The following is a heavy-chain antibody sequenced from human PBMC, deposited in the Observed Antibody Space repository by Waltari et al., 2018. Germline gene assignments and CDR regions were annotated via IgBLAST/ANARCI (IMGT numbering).Heavy chain of an antibody. Sequence: QVQLVQSGAEVKKPGASVKVSCKVSGYTLTELSMHWVRQAPGKGLEWMGGFDPKDGAPSNAHKFRCGAPMTKATSTDQADMEMSGLGSEDTAVYYGAPSGSGWGYYGMDVWGQGTTVTVSS. D-gene: IGHD3-10*01. V-gene: IGHV1-24*01. CDR2: FDPKDGAP. CDR1: GYTLTELS. J-gene: IGHJ6*02. CDR3: APSGSGWGYYGMDV.